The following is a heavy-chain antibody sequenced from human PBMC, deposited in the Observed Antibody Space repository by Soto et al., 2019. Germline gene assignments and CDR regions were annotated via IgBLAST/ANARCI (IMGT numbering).Heavy chain of an antibody. CDR1: GFTFSSYG. D-gene: IGHD1-26*01. J-gene: IGHJ4*02. Sequence: GGSLRLSCAASGFTFSSYGMHWVRQAPGKGLEWVAVIWYDGSNKYYDDSVKGRFPISRDNSKNTLYLQMNSLRAEDTAVYYCARDAWELKMRNYFDYWGQGTLVTVSS. V-gene: IGHV3-33*01. CDR3: ARDAWELKMRNYFDY. CDR2: IWYDGSNK.